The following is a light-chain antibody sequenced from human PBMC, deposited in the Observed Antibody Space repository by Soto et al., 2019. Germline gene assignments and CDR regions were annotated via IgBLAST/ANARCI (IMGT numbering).Light chain of an antibody. J-gene: IGKJ1*01. V-gene: IGKV1-5*03. CDR1: QSISSW. Sequence: DIQGTLSPSTLSASVGDRVTITCRASQSISSWLAWCQQKPGKAPKLLIYKESSLESAVPSRFSGSGSGTEFTLTISSLQPDAFATYYCQLYKTFCQGTNV. CDR3: QLYKT. CDR2: KES.